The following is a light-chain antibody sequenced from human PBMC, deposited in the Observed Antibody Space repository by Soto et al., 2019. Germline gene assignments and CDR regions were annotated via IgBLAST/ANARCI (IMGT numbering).Light chain of an antibody. CDR1: QSISDW. J-gene: IGKJ5*01. CDR3: QQHNDYPIT. CDR2: KAS. Sequence: DIQMTQSPSTLSASVGGRVTITCRASQSISDWLAWYQQKPGKAPYLLIYKASNLESGVPSRFSGSGSGTEFTLTIRSLQPDDFATYYCQQHNDYPITFGQGTRLE. V-gene: IGKV1-5*03.